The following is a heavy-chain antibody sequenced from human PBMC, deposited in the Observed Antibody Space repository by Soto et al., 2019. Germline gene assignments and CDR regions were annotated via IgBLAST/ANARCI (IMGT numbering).Heavy chain of an antibody. CDR1: GFTFTSSA. Sequence: GASVKVSCKASGFTFTSSAVQWVRQARGQRLEWIGWIVVGSGNTNYAQKFQERVTITRDMSTSTAYMELNSLKVEDTAVYYCVTDVPNDIYPYDYWGQGTLVTVSS. V-gene: IGHV1-58*01. CDR2: IVVGSGNT. D-gene: IGHD3-9*01. CDR3: VTDVPNDIYPYDY. J-gene: IGHJ4*02.